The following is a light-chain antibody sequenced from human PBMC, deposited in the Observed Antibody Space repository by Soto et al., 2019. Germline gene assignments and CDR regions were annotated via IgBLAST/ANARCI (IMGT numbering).Light chain of an antibody. CDR3: QSYDSSLKV. J-gene: IGLJ1*01. CDR1: SSNIGAGYD. Sequence: QSVLTQPPSVSGAPGQRVTISCTGSSSNIGAGYDVHWYQQLPGTAPKLLIYGNSNRPSGVPDRFFGSNSGTSASLATTGLQAEDEADYYCQSYDSSLKVFGTGTKVTVL. CDR2: GNS. V-gene: IGLV1-40*01.